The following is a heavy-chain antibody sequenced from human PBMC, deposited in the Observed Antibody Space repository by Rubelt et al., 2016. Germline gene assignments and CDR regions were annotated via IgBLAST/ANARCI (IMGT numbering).Heavy chain of an antibody. CDR3: AGGRNGAL. J-gene: IGHJ4*02. Sequence: SRGGLVQPGGSLRVSCAASGFNFSGSSMHWVRQASGKGLEWVGRIRGKANSYATVYAASVKGRFTISREDSKNMAYLQMNSLKTEDTAIYYCAGGRNGALWGQGTLVIVSS. CDR1: GFNFSGSS. CDR2: IRGKANSYAT. D-gene: IGHD2-8*01. V-gene: IGHV3-73*01.